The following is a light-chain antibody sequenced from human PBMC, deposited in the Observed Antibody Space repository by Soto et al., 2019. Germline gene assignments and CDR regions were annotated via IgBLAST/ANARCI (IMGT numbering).Light chain of an antibody. J-gene: IGLJ1*01. CDR1: SSDVGGYNY. Sequence: QSALTQPASVSGSPGQSITISCTGTSSDVGGYNYVSWYQQHQGKAPKLLIYVVSNRPSGVSNRFSGSKSGNTASLPISGLQAEDEADYYCSSYTSSSTLYVFGSGTKLTVL. V-gene: IGLV2-14*01. CDR2: VVS. CDR3: SSYTSSSTLYV.